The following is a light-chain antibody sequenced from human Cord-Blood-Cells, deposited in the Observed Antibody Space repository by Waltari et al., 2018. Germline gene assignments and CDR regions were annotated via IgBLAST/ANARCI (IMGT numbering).Light chain of an antibody. CDR2: WAA. CDR3: QQYDSTPYT. CDR1: QSVLYSSNNKNY. Sequence: DIVMTQSPDSLAVSLGERATINCKSSQSVLYSSNNKNYLAWYQQKPGQPPKLRIYWAATRESGVPDRFSGSGSGTDFTLTISSLQAEDVAVYYCQQYDSTPYTFGQGTKLEIK. V-gene: IGKV4-1*01. J-gene: IGKJ2*01.